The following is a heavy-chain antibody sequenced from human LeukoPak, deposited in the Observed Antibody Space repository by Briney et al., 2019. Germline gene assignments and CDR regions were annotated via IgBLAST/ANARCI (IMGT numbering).Heavy chain of an antibody. CDR3: ARDYCGGDCFPDY. J-gene: IGHJ4*02. CDR1: GYTFTGYY. Sequence: ASVKVSCKTSGYTFTGYYVHYVRQAPGQGLEWMGRINPNSGDTNCAQHFQGRVTMTRDTSITTAYMDLSRLTSDDTAVYYCARDYCGGDCFPDYWGQGTLVTVSS. D-gene: IGHD2-21*02. CDR2: INPNSGDT. V-gene: IGHV1-2*06.